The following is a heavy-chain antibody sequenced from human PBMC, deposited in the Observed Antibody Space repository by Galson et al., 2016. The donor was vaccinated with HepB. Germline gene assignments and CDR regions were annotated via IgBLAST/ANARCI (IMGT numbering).Heavy chain of an antibody. CDR1: GGTLSSYA. CDR2: IIPFFGPA. V-gene: IGHV1-69*13. J-gene: IGHJ4*02. CDR3: ARRGGSYYYFDY. Sequence: SVKVSCKASGGTLSSYAISWVRQAPGQGLEWMGGIIPFFGPANYAQKFQGRVTITADESTSTVYMELRSLRSEETAVYYCARRGGSYYYFDYWGQGTLVTVSS. D-gene: IGHD1-26*01.